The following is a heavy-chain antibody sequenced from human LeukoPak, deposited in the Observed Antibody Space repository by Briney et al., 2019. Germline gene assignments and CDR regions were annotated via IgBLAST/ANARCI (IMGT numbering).Heavy chain of an antibody. Sequence: GGSLRLSCAVSGFTFSICAMSWVRQAPGKGLEWVSTISGGGASTYYADSVKGRFIISGDTSKNTLYLQMNSLRAEDTAVYYCAKLRNTSPLYYFDYWGQGTLVTVSS. CDR3: AKLRNTSPLYYFDY. CDR2: ISGGGAST. V-gene: IGHV3-23*01. D-gene: IGHD2/OR15-2a*01. CDR1: GFTFSICA. J-gene: IGHJ4*02.